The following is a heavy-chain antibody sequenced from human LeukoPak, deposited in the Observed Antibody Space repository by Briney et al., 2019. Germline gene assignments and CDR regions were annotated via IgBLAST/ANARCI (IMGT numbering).Heavy chain of an antibody. CDR3: AGEAYSSSPGAFDI. V-gene: IGHV4-4*07. D-gene: IGHD6-6*01. Sequence: PSETLSLTCTVSGGSISSYYWSWIRQPAGKGLEWIGRIYTSGSNNYNPSLKSRVTISVDTSKNQFSLKLSSVTAADTAVFYCAGEAYSSSPGAFDIWGQGTMVTVS. CDR2: IYTSGSN. CDR1: GGSISSYY. J-gene: IGHJ3*02.